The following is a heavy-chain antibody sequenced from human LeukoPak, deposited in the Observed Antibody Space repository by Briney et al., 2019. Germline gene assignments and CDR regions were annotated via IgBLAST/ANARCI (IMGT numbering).Heavy chain of an antibody. V-gene: IGHV3-53*01. D-gene: IGHD6-13*01. CDR3: VREAVMPVAPSTIGTSGRPLYEYYGLDV. CDR2: IYGGGDQ. J-gene: IGHJ6*02. Sequence: PGGSLRLSRAASGFTVTDNYMNCVRQSSGGGLEWVSVIYGGGDQNYADSVKGRFIISRDTCKNTVYLQMNSLGAEDTAVYYCVREAVMPVAPSTIGTSGRPLYEYYGLDVWGQGTTVTVSS. CDR1: GFTVTDNY.